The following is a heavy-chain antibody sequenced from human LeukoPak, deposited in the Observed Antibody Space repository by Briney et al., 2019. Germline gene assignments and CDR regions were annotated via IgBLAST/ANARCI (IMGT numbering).Heavy chain of an antibody. CDR3: ARGSQDDYGDHKLSGP. V-gene: IGHV1-2*06. Sequence: ASVKVSCKASGYTFTGYHMHWVRQAPGQGLEWMGRINPNSGGTNYAQKFQGRVTMTRDTSISTAYMELSRLRSDDTAVYYCARGSQDDYGDHKLSGPWGQGTLVTVSS. CDR2: INPNSGGT. D-gene: IGHD4-17*01. J-gene: IGHJ5*02. CDR1: GYTFTGYH.